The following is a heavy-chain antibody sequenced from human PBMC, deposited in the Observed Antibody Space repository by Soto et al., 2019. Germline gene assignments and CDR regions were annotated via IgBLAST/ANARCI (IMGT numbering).Heavy chain of an antibody. CDR1: GFTFRTYD. CDR2: VSYDASYQ. D-gene: IGHD2-15*01. CDR3: AKFSISISSAVTFDS. V-gene: IGHV3-30*18. Sequence: QVQLVESGGGMVQPGKSLRLSCAVSGFTFRTYDMHWVRQAPGRGLEWVAVVSYDASYQNYVDSVKGRFTVSRDNSKNTLFLQMNSLRPEDTAVYYCAKFSISISSAVTFDSWGRGTLVTVSS. J-gene: IGHJ4*02.